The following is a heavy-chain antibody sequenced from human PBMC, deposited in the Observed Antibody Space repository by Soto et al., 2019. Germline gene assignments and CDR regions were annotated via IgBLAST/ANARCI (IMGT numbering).Heavy chain of an antibody. J-gene: IGHJ5*02. CDR3: ARDQLEGNWFDP. CDR1: GGSISSGGYS. CDR2: IYHSGST. Sequence: PSETLSLTCTVSGGSISSGGYSWHWIRQPPGKGLEWIGYIYHSGSTLYNPPLKSRVTISVDKSKNQFSLKLTSVTAADTAVYYCARDQLEGNWFDPWGQGTLVTVSS. D-gene: IGHD1-1*01. V-gene: IGHV4-30-2*01.